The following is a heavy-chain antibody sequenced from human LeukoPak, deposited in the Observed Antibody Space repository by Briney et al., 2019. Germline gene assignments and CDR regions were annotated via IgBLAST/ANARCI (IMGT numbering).Heavy chain of an antibody. J-gene: IGHJ6*03. Sequence: ASVKVSCKASGYTFTSYDINWVRQATGQGLEWMGWMNPNSGNTGYAQKFQGRVTMTRNTSISTAYMELSSLRSEDTAVYYCARGRLYNIAARRNYYYYYMDVWGKGTTVTVSS. D-gene: IGHD6-6*01. V-gene: IGHV1-8*01. CDR1: GYTFTSYD. CDR3: ARGRLYNIAARRNYYYYYMDV. CDR2: MNPNSGNT.